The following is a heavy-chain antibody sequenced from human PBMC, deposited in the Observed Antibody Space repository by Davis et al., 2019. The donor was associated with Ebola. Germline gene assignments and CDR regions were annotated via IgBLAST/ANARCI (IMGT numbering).Heavy chain of an antibody. J-gene: IGHJ4*02. D-gene: IGHD6-6*01. CDR3: ARGWQLVSVLDY. CDR1: GYTFTGYY. Sequence: ASVKVSCKASGYTFTGYYMHWVRQAPGQGLEWMGWINPNSGGTNYAQKFQGWVTMTRDTSISTAYMELSRLRSDDTAVYYCARGWQLVSVLDYWGQGTLVTVSS. CDR2: INPNSGGT. V-gene: IGHV1-2*04.